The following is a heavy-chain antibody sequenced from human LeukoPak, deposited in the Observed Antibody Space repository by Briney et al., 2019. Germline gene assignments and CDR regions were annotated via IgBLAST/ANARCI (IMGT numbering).Heavy chain of an antibody. CDR2: INPNSGGT. Sequence: GESLKISCKGSGYSFTSYWIGWVRQAPGQGLEWMGWINPNSGGTNYAQKFQGRVTMTRDTSISTACMELSRLRSDDTAVYYCAKYCSGGSPPSYGMDVWGQGTTVTVSS. CDR3: AKYCSGGSPPSYGMDV. V-gene: IGHV1-2*02. D-gene: IGHD2-15*01. CDR1: GYSFTSYW. J-gene: IGHJ6*02.